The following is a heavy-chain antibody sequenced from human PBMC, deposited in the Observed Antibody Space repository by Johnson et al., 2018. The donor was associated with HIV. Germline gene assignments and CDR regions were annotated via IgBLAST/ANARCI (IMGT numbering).Heavy chain of an antibody. D-gene: IGHD5-18*01. Sequence: AQLVESGGGLVQPGGSLRLSCAASGFTVSTNYMSWIRQAPGKGLEWVSVIYSGDTTYYAGSVKGRFTISRDNSKNTLYLQMNSLRVDDTAIYYCARAYTYGAFDIWGQGTMVTVSS. CDR1: GFTVSTNY. J-gene: IGHJ3*02. V-gene: IGHV3-66*01. CDR3: ARAYTYGAFDI. CDR2: IYSGDTT.